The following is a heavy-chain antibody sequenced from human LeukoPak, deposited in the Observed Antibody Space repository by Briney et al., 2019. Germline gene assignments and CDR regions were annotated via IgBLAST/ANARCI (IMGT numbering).Heavy chain of an antibody. D-gene: IGHD2-8*01. CDR3: AKGDGVNHYHWFDP. J-gene: IGHJ5*02. CDR1: GFTFSSYG. Sequence: GGSLRLSCAASGFTFSSYGMHWVRQAPGKGLEWVAVISYDGSNKYYADSVKGRFTISRDNSKNTLYLQMNSLRAEDTALYYCAKGDGVNHYHWFDPWGQGTLVTVSS. CDR2: ISYDGSNK. V-gene: IGHV3-30*18.